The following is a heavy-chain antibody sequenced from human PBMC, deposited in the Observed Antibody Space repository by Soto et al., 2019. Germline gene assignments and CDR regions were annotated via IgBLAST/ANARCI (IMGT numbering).Heavy chain of an antibody. D-gene: IGHD3-10*01. CDR2: MFPGGTT. J-gene: IGHJ4*02. V-gene: IGHV4-4*07. CDR1: VDPITSYF. Sequence: AETLSLTCTVSVDPITSYFWSWIRQPAGKGLEWIGHMFPGGTTSHNTSLKSRVSMSIDTSKNQFSLTLTSVTAADTAVYYCARTLSGFTYGSRQFYFDYWGQGTLVTVSS. CDR3: ARTLSGFTYGSRQFYFDY.